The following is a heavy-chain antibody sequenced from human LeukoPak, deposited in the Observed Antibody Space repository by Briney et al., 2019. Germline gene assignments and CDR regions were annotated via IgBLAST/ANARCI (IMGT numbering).Heavy chain of an antibody. Sequence: SETLSLTCTVSGGSISNYYWSWIRQPAGKGLEWIGRIYSSGTTIYNPSLKSRVTMSVDTSKNQFSLKLSSVTAADTAVYYCARHVLSGTYPFFDYWGQGILVTVSS. D-gene: IGHD1-26*01. CDR1: GGSISNYY. J-gene: IGHJ4*02. V-gene: IGHV4-4*07. CDR3: ARHVLSGTYPFFDY. CDR2: IYSSGTT.